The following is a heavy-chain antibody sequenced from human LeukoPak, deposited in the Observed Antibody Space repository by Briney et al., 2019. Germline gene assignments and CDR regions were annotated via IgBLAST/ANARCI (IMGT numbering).Heavy chain of an antibody. J-gene: IGHJ1*01. CDR1: GYSFTNYW. CDR3: ATVPRIPAVGNTEYFQY. V-gene: IGHV5-10-1*01. D-gene: IGHD6-13*01. Sequence: GESLKISCKGSGYSFTNYWINWVRQMPGKGLEWMGRIDPSDSYTNYSPSFQGHVTISTDKSVSTAYLQWSSLQASDTAMYYCATVPRIPAVGNTEYFQYWGQGTLVTVSS. CDR2: IDPSDSYT.